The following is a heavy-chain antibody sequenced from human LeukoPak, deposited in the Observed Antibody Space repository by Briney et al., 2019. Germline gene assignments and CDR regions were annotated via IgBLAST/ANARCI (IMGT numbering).Heavy chain of an antibody. V-gene: IGHV3-23*01. D-gene: IGHD2-15*01. J-gene: IGHJ4*02. CDR1: GVTFSSYA. CDR3: ARDSDVHCSGGSCTNFDY. CDR2: SSGSGGST. Sequence: GGSLRLSCAASGVTFSSYAMSWVRQAPGKGLEWVSASSGSGGSTYNADSVKGRFTISRDNSKNTLYLQMNSLRAEDTAIYYCARDSDVHCSGGSCTNFDYWGQGTLVTVSS.